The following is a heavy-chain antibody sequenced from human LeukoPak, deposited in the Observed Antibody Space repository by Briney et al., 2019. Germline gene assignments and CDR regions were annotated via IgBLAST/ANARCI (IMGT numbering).Heavy chain of an antibody. CDR3: ASGVAAAV. V-gene: IGHV4-34*01. Sequence: SETLSLTCAVYGGSFSGYYWSWIRQPPGKGLEWIGEIKHSGSTNYNPSLKSRVTISVDTSKNQFSLKLSSVTAADTAVYYCASGVAAAVWGQGTLVTVSS. CDR2: IKHSGST. D-gene: IGHD6-13*01. CDR1: GGSFSGYY. J-gene: IGHJ4*02.